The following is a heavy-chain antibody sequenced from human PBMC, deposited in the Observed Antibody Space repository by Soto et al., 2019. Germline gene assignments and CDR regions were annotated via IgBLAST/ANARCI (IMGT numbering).Heavy chain of an antibody. J-gene: IGHJ6*02. CDR1: GFTFSSYA. V-gene: IGHV3-23*01. D-gene: IGHD3-3*01. Sequence: GGSLRLSCAASGFTFSSYAMSWVRQAPGKGQEWVSAISGSGGSTYYADSVKGRFTISRDNSKNTLYLQMNSLRAEDTAVYYCAKGSISYDFWSGYTASLGMDVWGQGSTVTVSS. CDR2: ISGSGGST. CDR3: AKGSISYDFWSGYTASLGMDV.